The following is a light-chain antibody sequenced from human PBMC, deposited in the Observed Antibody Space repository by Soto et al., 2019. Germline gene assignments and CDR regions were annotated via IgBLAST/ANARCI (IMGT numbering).Light chain of an antibody. V-gene: IGKV3-20*01. CDR1: QSVNSNS. CDR3: QQYGTSPHT. J-gene: IGKJ2*01. Sequence: IVWTQSPGTLSLSPGERATLSCRASQSVNSNSLAWYQQKPGQVPRPLIYGASIRAAGVPDRLSGSGSGTDFTLTISRLEPEDYAVYYCQQYGTSPHTFGQGTKLEIK. CDR2: GAS.